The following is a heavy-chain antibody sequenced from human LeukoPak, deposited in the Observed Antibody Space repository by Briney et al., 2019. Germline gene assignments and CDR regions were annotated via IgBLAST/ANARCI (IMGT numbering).Heavy chain of an antibody. V-gene: IGHV3-53*01. CDR2: IYTGGNT. CDR3: ARGDDSGYYDYFDY. J-gene: IGHJ4*02. Sequence: GGSLRLSCAASGCTVDSNYLSWVRQAPGKGLEWVSTIYTGGNTYYAASVKGRFTISRDFSKNTVFLHMNSLRAEDTAMYYCARGDDSGYYDYFDYWGQGALATVSS. CDR1: GCTVDSNY. D-gene: IGHD3-22*01.